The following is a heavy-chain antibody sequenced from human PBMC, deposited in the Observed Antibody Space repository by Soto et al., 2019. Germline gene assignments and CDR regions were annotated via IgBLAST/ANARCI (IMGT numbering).Heavy chain of an antibody. D-gene: IGHD3-22*01. V-gene: IGHV3-11*01. J-gene: IGHJ4*02. CDR2: ISSSGSTI. CDR3: ASGSRSSGYYYADY. Sequence: PGGSLRLSCAASGFTFSDYYMSWIRQAPGKGLEWVSYISSSGSTIYYADSVKVRFTISRDNAKNSLYLQMNSLRAEDTAVYYCASGSRSSGYYYADYWGQGTLVTVSS. CDR1: GFTFSDYY.